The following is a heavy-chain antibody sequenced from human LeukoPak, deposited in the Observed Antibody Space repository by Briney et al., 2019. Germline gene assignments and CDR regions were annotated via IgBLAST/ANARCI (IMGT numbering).Heavy chain of an antibody. Sequence: SETLSPTCTVSGGSISSGGYYWSWIRQPPGKGLEWIGYVYYSGSTNYNPSLKSRVTISLDTSKNQFSLKLSSVTAADTAVYYCATRAPGLRAHFDYWGQGTLVTVSS. CDR1: GGSISSGGYY. CDR3: ATRAPGLRAHFDY. V-gene: IGHV4-61*08. D-gene: IGHD1-14*01. J-gene: IGHJ4*02. CDR2: VYYSGST.